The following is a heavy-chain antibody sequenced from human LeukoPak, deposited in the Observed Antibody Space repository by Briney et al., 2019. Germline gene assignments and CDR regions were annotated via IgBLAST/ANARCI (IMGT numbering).Heavy chain of an antibody. CDR1: GYTLTSYD. Sequence: ASVKVSCKASGYTLTSYDINWVRQATGQGLEWMGWMSPNSGNTGYAQKFQGRVTMTRDTSIGTAYLELSSLKSEDTAVYYCARTPPNWGADYWGQGTLVTVSS. CDR3: ARTPPNWGADY. V-gene: IGHV1-8*01. J-gene: IGHJ4*02. CDR2: MSPNSGNT. D-gene: IGHD7-27*01.